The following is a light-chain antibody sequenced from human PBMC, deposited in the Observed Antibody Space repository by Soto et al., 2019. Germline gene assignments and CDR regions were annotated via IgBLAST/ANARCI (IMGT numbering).Light chain of an antibody. CDR2: SIN. Sequence: QTVVTQEPSLTVSPGGTVTLTCASSTGAVTSDNHPNWFQQKPGHPPRTLIYSINKKHSWTPARFSGSLLGGKAALTLSGVQPEDEADYYCLLYYGGAVFGGGTKVTVL. J-gene: IGLJ2*01. V-gene: IGLV7-43*01. CDR1: TGAVTSDNH. CDR3: LLYYGGAV.